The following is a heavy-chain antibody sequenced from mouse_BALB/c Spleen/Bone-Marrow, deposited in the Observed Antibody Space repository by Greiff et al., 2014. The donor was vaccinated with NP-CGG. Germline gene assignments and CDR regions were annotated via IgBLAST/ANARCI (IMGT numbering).Heavy chain of an antibody. V-gene: IGHV1-54*01. CDR3: ARFGRYYFDY. J-gene: IGHJ2*01. CDR2: INPGSGGA. Sequence: VKLMESGAELVRPGPAVNVSCKASGYAFTNYLIEWVKQRPGQGLEWIGVINPGSGGANYNEKFKGKATLTADKSSSTAYMQLSSLTSDDSAVYFCARFGRYYFDYWGQGTTLTVSS. CDR1: GYAFTNYL.